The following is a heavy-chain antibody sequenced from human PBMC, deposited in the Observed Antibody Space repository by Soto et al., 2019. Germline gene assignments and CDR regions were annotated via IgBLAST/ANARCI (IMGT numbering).Heavy chain of an antibody. V-gene: IGHV1-2*02. D-gene: IGHD4-4*01. CDR1: GYTFTCYY. CDR2: INPNSGGT. Sequence: ASVKVSCTASGYTFTCYYMHWVRQAPGQGLEWMGWINPNSGGTNYAQKFQGRVTMTRDTSISTAYMELSRLRSDDTAVYYCARGRGSNYRHPPSRSGMDVWGQGTTVTSP. CDR3: ARGRGSNYRHPPSRSGMDV. J-gene: IGHJ6*02.